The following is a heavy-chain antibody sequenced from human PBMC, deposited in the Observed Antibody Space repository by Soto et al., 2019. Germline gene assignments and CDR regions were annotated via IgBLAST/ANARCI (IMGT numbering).Heavy chain of an antibody. CDR3: VGYYYDTRGYYFDY. CDR1: GGTFSSYA. V-gene: IGHV1-69*01. CDR2: IIPIFSTV. D-gene: IGHD3-22*01. J-gene: IGHJ4*02. Sequence: QVQLVQSGAEVKKPGSSVKVSCKAAGGTFSSYAISWVRQAPGQGLEWLGGIIPIFSTVTYVQKFQGRVTITADESTSTAYMELSSLRSEDTAVYYCVGYYYDTRGYYFDYWGQGTLVTVSS.